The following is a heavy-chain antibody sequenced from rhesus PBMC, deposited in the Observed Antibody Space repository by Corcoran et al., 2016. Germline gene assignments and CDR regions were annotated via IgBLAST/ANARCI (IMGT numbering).Heavy chain of an antibody. D-gene: IGHD6-25*01. CDR1: GYSFTSYC. J-gene: IGHJ6*01. Sequence: EVQLVQSGAEVKRPGESLKISCKTSGYSFTSYCISWVRQLPGKGREWMGALDPSDSDTRYSPSFQGQVTISADKSISTAYRQWSSLKASDTATYYRAKESIAAAAYYYGLDSWGQGVVVTVSS. V-gene: IGHV5-2*01. CDR3: AKESIAAAAYYYGLDS. CDR2: LDPSDSDT.